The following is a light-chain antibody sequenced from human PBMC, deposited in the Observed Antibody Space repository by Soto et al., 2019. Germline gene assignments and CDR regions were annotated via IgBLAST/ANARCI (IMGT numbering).Light chain of an antibody. Sequence: DIQMTQSPSTLSAFVGDRVTITCRASQSIGRWLAWYQQKPGKAPKLLIYDASSLESGVPSRFSGSGSGTEFTLTISSLQPEDFGTYYCQQHNSYPITFGQGTRLEI. CDR2: DAS. J-gene: IGKJ5*01. CDR3: QQHNSYPIT. CDR1: QSIGRW. V-gene: IGKV1-5*01.